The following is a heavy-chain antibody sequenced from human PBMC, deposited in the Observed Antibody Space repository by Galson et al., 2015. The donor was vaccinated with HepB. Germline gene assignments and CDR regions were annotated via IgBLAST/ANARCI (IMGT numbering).Heavy chain of an antibody. CDR3: ARGRVDCSGGSCYSLPYFDY. D-gene: IGHD2-15*01. J-gene: IGHJ4*02. Sequence: SVKVSCKASGGTFSSYAISWVRQAPGQGLEWMGGIIPIFGTANYAQKFQGRVTITADKSTSTAYMELSSLRSEDTAVYYCARGRVDCSGGSCYSLPYFDYWGQGTLVTVSS. V-gene: IGHV1-69*06. CDR1: GGTFSSYA. CDR2: IIPIFGTA.